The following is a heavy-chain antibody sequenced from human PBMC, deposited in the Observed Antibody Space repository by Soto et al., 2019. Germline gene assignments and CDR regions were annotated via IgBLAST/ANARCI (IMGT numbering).Heavy chain of an antibody. V-gene: IGHV3-23*01. J-gene: IGHJ6*02. Sequence: EVQLLESGGGLVQPGGSLRLSCAASGFTFSSYAMSWVRQAPGKGLEWVSAISGSGGSTYYADSVKGRFTISRDNANNTLYLQMNSLRAEDTAVYYCAKDPHDYGDRYYYYYGMDVWGQGTTVTVSS. D-gene: IGHD4-17*01. CDR2: ISGSGGST. CDR1: GFTFSSYA. CDR3: AKDPHDYGDRYYYYYGMDV.